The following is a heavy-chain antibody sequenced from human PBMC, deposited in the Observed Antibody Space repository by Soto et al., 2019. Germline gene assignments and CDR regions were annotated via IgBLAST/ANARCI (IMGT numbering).Heavy chain of an antibody. CDR2: IYYSGTT. V-gene: IGHV4-59*01. CDR1: GGSIGGNY. J-gene: IGHJ3*01. Sequence: SETLSLTCTVSGGSIGGNYWSWIRQPPGKRLQWIGYIYYSGTTDYNPSLKSRVTMSVDTSKMQFSLRLTSVTAADTAVYYCARGPYDGFDVWGQGTMVTVSS. CDR3: ARGPYDGFDV.